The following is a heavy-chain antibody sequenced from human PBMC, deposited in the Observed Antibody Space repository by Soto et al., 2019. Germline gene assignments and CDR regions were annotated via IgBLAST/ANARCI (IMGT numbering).Heavy chain of an antibody. Sequence: SETLSLTCAVYGGSFSGYYWSWIRQPPGKGLEWIGEINHSGSTNYNPSLKSRVTISVDTSKNQFSLKLSSVTAADTAVYYCASETGYCSSTSCYNYYYYMDVWGKGTTVTVSS. CDR2: INHSGST. J-gene: IGHJ6*03. CDR3: ASETGYCSSTSCYNYYYYMDV. CDR1: GGSFSGYY. D-gene: IGHD2-2*02. V-gene: IGHV4-34*01.